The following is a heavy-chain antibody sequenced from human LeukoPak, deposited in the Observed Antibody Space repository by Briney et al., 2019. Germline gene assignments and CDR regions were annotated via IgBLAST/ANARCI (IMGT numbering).Heavy chain of an antibody. CDR1: GGSLSGYY. CDR2: IFYSGST. V-gene: IGHV4-59*01. J-gene: IGHJ5*02. CDR3: ARDQGRGWNWFDP. Sequence: SETLSLTCAVYGGSLSGYYWSWIRQSPGKGLEWIGYIFYSGSTNYNPSLKSRVTISVDTSKKQFSLKLSSVTAADTAVYYCARDQGRGWNWFDPWGQGTLVTVSS. D-gene: IGHD6-19*01.